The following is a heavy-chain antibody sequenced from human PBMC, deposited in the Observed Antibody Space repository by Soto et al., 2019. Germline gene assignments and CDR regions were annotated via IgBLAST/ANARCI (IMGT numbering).Heavy chain of an antibody. CDR1: VGTFSSYA. Sequence: GXSVKVSCKASVGTFSSYAFSWVRQAPGQGLEWMGGILPIFTTATYAPKFQDRVTITADESTSTVYMDLSSLRSEDTALYYCAKDIGFQQHLFVFDKWGQGALVTVLL. V-gene: IGHV1-69*13. J-gene: IGHJ4*02. D-gene: IGHD6-13*01. CDR3: AKDIGFQQHLFVFDK. CDR2: ILPIFTTA.